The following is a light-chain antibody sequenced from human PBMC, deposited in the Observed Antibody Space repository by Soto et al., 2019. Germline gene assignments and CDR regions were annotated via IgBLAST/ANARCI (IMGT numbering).Light chain of an antibody. CDR2: GAS. V-gene: IGKV3-20*01. Sequence: EILLTQSPGTLSLSPGERATLSCRASQSVSSNLAWYQQKPGQAHRXLIYGASTRATGIPDRFSGSGSGTDFSITISRLEPEDFEVYYCQQHGDAPITFGQGTRLEIK. J-gene: IGKJ5*01. CDR1: QSVSSN. CDR3: QQHGDAPIT.